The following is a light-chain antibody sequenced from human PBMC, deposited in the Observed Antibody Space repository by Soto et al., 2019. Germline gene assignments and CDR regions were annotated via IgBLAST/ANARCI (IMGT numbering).Light chain of an antibody. CDR3: HQDNNWPPVT. J-gene: IGKJ5*01. CDR1: QSVSSN. CDR2: GAS. Sequence: IVLTQSPATLSVSPGERATLSCSASQSVSSNLAWYQQKPGQAPRLLIYGASTRATGIPARFSGSASRTEFTLTISSLQSEDFAVYYCHQDNNWPPVTFGEGTRLAIK. V-gene: IGKV3-15*01.